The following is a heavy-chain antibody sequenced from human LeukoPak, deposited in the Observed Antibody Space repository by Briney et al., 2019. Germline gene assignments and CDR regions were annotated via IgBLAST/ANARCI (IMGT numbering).Heavy chain of an antibody. CDR1: GFTFSSYA. CDR3: ARSQFGELFPYFDY. J-gene: IGHJ4*02. V-gene: IGHV3-64*01. D-gene: IGHD3-10*01. CDR2: ISSKGGST. Sequence: GGSLRLSCAASGFTFSSYAMHWVRQAPGKGLESVSAISSKGGSTYYANSVKGRFTISRDNSKNTLYLQMGSLRAEDMAVYYGARSQFGELFPYFDYWGQGTLVTVSS.